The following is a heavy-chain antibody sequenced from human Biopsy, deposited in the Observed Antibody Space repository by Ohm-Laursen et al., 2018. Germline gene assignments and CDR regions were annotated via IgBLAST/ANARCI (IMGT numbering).Heavy chain of an antibody. CDR2: VSPYNGDT. D-gene: IGHD3-3*01. CDR3: ARDRWPHVTLLGLVVFDF. CDR1: GYTFTNYG. V-gene: IGHV1-18*01. J-gene: IGHJ4*02. Sequence: ASVKVSCKSSGYTFTNYGISWVRQAPGQGLEWMGWVSPYNGDTDYAQKLQGRVTMTTDTSTSTAYMDLRSLRSDDTAVYYCARDRWPHVTLLGLVVFDFWGQGTLVIVSS.